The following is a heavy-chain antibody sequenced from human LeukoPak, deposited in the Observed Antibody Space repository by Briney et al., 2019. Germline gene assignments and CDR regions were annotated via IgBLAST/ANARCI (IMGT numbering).Heavy chain of an antibody. CDR3: ARGKGYFDY. J-gene: IGHJ4*02. Sequence: TSETLSLTCTASGGSISSYYWSWIRQPPGKGLEWIGYIYYSGSTNYNPSLKSRVTISVDTSKNQFSLNLKSVTAADTAAYYCARGKGYFDYWGQGTLVTVSS. V-gene: IGHV4-59*01. CDR1: GGSISSYY. CDR2: IYYSGST.